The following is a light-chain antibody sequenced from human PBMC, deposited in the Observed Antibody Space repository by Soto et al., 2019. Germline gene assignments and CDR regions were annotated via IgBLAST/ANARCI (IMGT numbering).Light chain of an antibody. J-gene: IGKJ1*01. Sequence: DIRMAQSPSTLSASVGDTVTITCGASQTISGWLAWYQQRPGKAPNLLIFAGSTLESGVPSRFSGSGSGTTFTLTISRLQSDDFANYYCLQYKGYYRTFGEGTKVDI. V-gene: IGKV1-5*01. CDR2: AGS. CDR1: QTISGW. CDR3: LQYKGYYRT.